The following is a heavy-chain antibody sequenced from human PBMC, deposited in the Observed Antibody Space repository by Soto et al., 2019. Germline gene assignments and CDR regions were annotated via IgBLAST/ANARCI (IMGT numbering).Heavy chain of an antibody. CDR1: GYSFTSYW. CDR3: ARRQAAAGDNDLTFDY. Sequence: EVQLVQSGAEVKKPGESLRISCKGSGYSFTSYWISWVRQMPGKGLEWMGRIDPSDSYTNYSPSFQGHVTISADKSISTANLQWSSMKASDTAMDYCARRQAAAGDNDLTFDYWGQGTLDTVSS. J-gene: IGHJ4*02. D-gene: IGHD6-13*01. V-gene: IGHV5-10-1*01. CDR2: IDPSDSYT.